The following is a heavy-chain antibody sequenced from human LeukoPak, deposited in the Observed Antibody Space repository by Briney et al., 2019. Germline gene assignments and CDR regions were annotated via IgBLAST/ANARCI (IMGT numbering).Heavy chain of an antibody. CDR1: GYTFTSYG. CDR2: ISAYNGNT. V-gene: IGHV1-18*01. Sequence: GASVKVSCKASGYTFTSYGISWVRQAPGQGLEWMGWISAYNGNTNYAQKLQGRVTMTTDTSTSTAYMELRSLRSDDTAVYYCARVAATRATVTDDYWGQGTLVTVSS. J-gene: IGHJ4*02. D-gene: IGHD2-15*01. CDR3: ARVAATRATVTDDY.